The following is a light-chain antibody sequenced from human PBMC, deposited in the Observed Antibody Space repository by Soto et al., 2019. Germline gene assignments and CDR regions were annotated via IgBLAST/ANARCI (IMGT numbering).Light chain of an antibody. CDR2: EVS. CDR1: SSDIGDYNY. Sequence: QSALTQPPSASGSLGQSVTISCTGTSSDIGDYNYVSWYQQHAGKAPKLMIYEVSQRPSGVPDRFSGSKSGNTASLTVSGLQAEDEADYYCGSYVGSNNLVFAGGTKLTVL. CDR3: GSYVGSNNLV. V-gene: IGLV2-8*01. J-gene: IGLJ3*02.